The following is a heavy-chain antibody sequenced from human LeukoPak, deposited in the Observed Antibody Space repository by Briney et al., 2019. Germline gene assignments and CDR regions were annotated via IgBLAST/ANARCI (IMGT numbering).Heavy chain of an antibody. Sequence: PGGSLRLSCTASGFTFSSYEMNWVRQAPGKGLEWVSYISSSGSTIYYADSVKGRFTISRDNAKNSLYLQMNSLRAEDTAVYYCARDPHEPYYYDSSGEGIDYWGQGTLVTVSS. J-gene: IGHJ4*02. CDR1: GFTFSSYE. V-gene: IGHV3-48*03. D-gene: IGHD3-22*01. CDR2: ISSSGSTI. CDR3: ARDPHEPYYYDSSGEGIDY.